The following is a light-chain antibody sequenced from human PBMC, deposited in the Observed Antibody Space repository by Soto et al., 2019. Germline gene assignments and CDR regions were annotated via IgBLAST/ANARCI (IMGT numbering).Light chain of an antibody. CDR1: SSDVGGYNY. Sequence: QSALTQPASVSGSPGQSITISCTGTSSDVGGYNYVSWYQQHPGKAPKLMIYEVSNRPSGVSNRFSGSKSGNTASLAISGLQAGDEADYYCSSYTSSSTLAYVFGTGTKLTVL. CDR3: SSYTSSSTLAYV. CDR2: EVS. J-gene: IGLJ1*01. V-gene: IGLV2-14*01.